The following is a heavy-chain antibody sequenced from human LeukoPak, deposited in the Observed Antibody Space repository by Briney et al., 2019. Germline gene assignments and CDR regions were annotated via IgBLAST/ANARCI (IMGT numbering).Heavy chain of an antibody. CDR3: ARGVTARGLYYYMDI. J-gene: IGHJ6*03. Sequence: ASVKVSCKTSGYTFTGYYILWVRQAPGQGLEWMGWINPHSGGTNYAQEFQGRVTMTRDTSISTAYMELSSLRPDDTAVYSCARGVTARGLYYYMDIWGNGTTVTIS. CDR2: INPHSGGT. D-gene: IGHD2-21*02. CDR1: GYTFTGYY. V-gene: IGHV1-2*02.